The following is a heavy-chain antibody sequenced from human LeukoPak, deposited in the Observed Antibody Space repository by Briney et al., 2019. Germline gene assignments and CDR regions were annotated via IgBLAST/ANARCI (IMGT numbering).Heavy chain of an antibody. CDR3: ARDGGATMVRGVATYDS. CDR2: ISYDGSNK. D-gene: IGHD3-10*01. V-gene: IGHV3-30*03. Sequence: GGSLRLSCAASGFTFSSYGMHWVRQAPGKGLEWVAAISYDGSNKYYADSVKGRFTISRDNSKNTLYQQMNSLRAEDTAVYYCARDGGATMVRGVATYDSWGQGTLVTVSS. J-gene: IGHJ4*02. CDR1: GFTFSSYG.